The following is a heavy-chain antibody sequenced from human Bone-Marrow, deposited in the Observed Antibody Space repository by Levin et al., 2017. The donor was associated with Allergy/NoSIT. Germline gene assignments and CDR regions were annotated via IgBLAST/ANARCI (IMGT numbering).Heavy chain of an antibody. J-gene: IGHJ4*02. CDR3: AKESGRVSAGDYYDG. CDR2: ITYSGSHT. Sequence: GESLKISCAASGFTFSTYDMNWVRQAPGEGLEWVSAITYSGSHTYYADSVKGRFTISRDNSRNTLFLQMNSLRAEDTAIYYCAKESGRVSAGDYYDGWGQGTLVTISS. CDR1: GFTFSTYD. D-gene: IGHD5/OR15-5a*01. V-gene: IGHV3-23*01.